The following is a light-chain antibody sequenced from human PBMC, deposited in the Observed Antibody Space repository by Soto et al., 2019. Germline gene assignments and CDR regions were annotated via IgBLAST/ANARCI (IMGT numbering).Light chain of an antibody. J-gene: IGKJ4*01. CDR1: QYISTY. V-gene: IGKV1-33*01. CDR2: DSS. Sequence: DIQMTQSPSSLSASVGDILTITCRASQYISTYLNWYQQKPGQAPKLLIYDSSALETGVPSRFSGSGSATDFTLTISSLQPEDFATYYCQQYDDLPLTFGGGTKVDIK. CDR3: QQYDDLPLT.